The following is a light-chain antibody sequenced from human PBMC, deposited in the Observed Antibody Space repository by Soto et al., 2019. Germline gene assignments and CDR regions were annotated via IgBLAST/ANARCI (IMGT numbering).Light chain of an antibody. V-gene: IGKV3-20*01. CDR3: QQYDTSIWAYT. Sequence: PGARATLSCRASQSVSSSYLAWYQQKPGQAPRLLIYGASSRATGIPDMFSGSGSGTDFTLTISRLEPEDFAVYYCQQYDTSIWAYTFGQGTKLEIK. CDR2: GAS. J-gene: IGKJ2*01. CDR1: QSVSSSY.